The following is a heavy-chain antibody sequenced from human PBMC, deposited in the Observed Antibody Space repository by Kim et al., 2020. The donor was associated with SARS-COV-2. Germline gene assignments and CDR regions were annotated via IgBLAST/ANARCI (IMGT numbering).Heavy chain of an antibody. Sequence: YNQSRQIRATISVDTSMNQCSLQLNSVTAADTAVYYCARARGYSYGSLDYWGQGTLVTVSS. J-gene: IGHJ4*02. D-gene: IGHD5-18*01. CDR3: ARARGYSYGSLDY. V-gene: IGHV4-39*01.